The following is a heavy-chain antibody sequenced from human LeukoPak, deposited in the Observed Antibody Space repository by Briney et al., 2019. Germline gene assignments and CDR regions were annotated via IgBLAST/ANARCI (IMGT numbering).Heavy chain of an antibody. Sequence: GGSLRLSCAASGFTFSNCGMHWARPAQGKGLQLVAVIWYDGSNEYYTGSVKGRFTISRDNAHNTLYLQMNSLRAEDTAVYYCARGSQSTWGFFAYWGQGTRVTVSS. CDR1: GFTFSNCG. V-gene: IGHV3-33*01. D-gene: IGHD1-1*01. CDR3: ARGSQSTWGFFAY. J-gene: IGHJ4*02. CDR2: IWYDGSNE.